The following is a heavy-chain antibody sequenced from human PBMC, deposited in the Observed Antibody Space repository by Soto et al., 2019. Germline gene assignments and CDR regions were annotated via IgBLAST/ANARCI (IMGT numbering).Heavy chain of an antibody. Sequence: GGSLRLSCAASGFTFSSYAMHWVRQAPGKGLEWVAVISYDGSNKYYADSVKGRFTISRDNSKNTLYLQMNSLRAEDTAVYYCARGGEGGYDAFDIWGQGTMVTVSS. D-gene: IGHD3-10*01. J-gene: IGHJ3*02. CDR2: ISYDGSNK. V-gene: IGHV3-30*04. CDR3: ARGGEGGYDAFDI. CDR1: GFTFSSYA.